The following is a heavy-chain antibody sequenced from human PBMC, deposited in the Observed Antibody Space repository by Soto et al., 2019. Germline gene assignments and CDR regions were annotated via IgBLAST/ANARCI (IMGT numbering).Heavy chain of an antibody. D-gene: IGHD3-16*02. J-gene: IGHJ6*02. Sequence: GSLRLSCAASGFTFSDYYMSWIRQAPGKGLEWVSYISSSSSYTNYADSVKGRFTISRDNAKNSLYLQMNSLRAEDTAVYYCARDISEGRYYGMDVWGQGTTVTVSS. CDR2: ISSSSSYT. V-gene: IGHV3-11*06. CDR1: GFTFSDYY. CDR3: ARDISEGRYYGMDV.